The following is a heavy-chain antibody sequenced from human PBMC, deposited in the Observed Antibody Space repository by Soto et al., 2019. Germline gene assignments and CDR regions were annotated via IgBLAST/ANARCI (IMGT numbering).Heavy chain of an antibody. CDR2: ISDDGSNK. Sequence: QVQLVESGGGVVQPGRSLRLSCAASGFTFSSYAMHWVRQAPGKGLEWVAVISDDGSNKYYADSVKGRFTISRDNSKNTLYLQMNSLRAEDTAVYYCARALYSSGWGLDYWGQGTLVTVSS. J-gene: IGHJ4*02. CDR1: GFTFSSYA. V-gene: IGHV3-30-3*01. CDR3: ARALYSSGWGLDY. D-gene: IGHD6-19*01.